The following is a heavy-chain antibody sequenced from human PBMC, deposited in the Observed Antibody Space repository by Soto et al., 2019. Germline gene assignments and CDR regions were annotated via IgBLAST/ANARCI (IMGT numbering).Heavy chain of an antibody. CDR1: GGSISSYY. D-gene: IGHD2-8*01. J-gene: IGHJ4*02. CDR3: ARGTDCTNGVCYPDY. V-gene: IGHV4-59*01. Sequence: QVQLQESGPGLVKPSETLSLTCTVSGGSISSYYWSWIRQPPGKGLEWIGYIYYSGSTNYNPSLESRVTISVATSKNQFSLKLSSVTAADTAVYYCARGTDCTNGVCYPDYWGQGTLVTVSS. CDR2: IYYSGST.